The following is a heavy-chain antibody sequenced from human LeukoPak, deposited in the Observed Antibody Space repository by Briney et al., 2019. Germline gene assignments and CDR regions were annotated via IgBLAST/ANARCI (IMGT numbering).Heavy chain of an antibody. Sequence: GGSLRLSCAASGFTFSSNAMSWVRRAPGKGLEWVSAISGSGGSTYYADSVKGRFTISRDNSKNELYLQMNSLKTEDTAVYYCTNQMEGVGAFDIWGRGAMVTVSS. V-gene: IGHV3-23*01. CDR1: GFTFSSNA. CDR3: TNQMEGVGAFDI. D-gene: IGHD1-26*01. J-gene: IGHJ3*02. CDR2: ISGSGGST.